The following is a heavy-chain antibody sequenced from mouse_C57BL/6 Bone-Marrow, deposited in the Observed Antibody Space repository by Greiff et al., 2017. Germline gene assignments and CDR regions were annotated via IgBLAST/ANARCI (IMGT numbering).Heavy chain of an antibody. Sequence: EVKVVESGGGLVQPKGSLKLSCAASGFTFNTYAMHWVRQAPGKGLEWVARIRSKSSNYATYYADSVKDRFTISRDDSQSMLYLQMNNLKTEDTAMYYGVRGREVVAHCYFDVWGTGTTVTVSS. D-gene: IGHD1-1*01. CDR3: VRGREVVAHCYFDV. V-gene: IGHV10-3*01. CDR2: IRSKSSNYAT. J-gene: IGHJ1*03. CDR1: GFTFNTYA.